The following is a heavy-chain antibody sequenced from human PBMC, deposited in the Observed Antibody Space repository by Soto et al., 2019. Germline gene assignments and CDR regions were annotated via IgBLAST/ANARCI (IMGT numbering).Heavy chain of an antibody. V-gene: IGHV1-18*01. CDR3: ARRRITMTRRVVITDYIYAMDV. J-gene: IGHJ6*02. CDR2: VSAYNRYT. Sequence: QVQLVQSGAEVKKPGASVKVSCKASCHTFTDYGINWVRQAPGQGLEWVGWVSAYNRYTKYAQKVQDRVTMTTASSATQAYLDVSLLRSDATAVSYFARRRITMTRRVVITDYIYAMDVWGQGTTLIV. CDR1: CHTFTDYG. D-gene: IGHD3-10*01.